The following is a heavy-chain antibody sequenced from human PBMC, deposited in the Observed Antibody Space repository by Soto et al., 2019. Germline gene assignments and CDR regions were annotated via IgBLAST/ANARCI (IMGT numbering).Heavy chain of an antibody. Sequence: PGGSLRLSCAASGFTFSTYAMSWVRQAPGKGLEWVSAISGSGGSTYYAGSVKGRFTISRDNSKNTLYLQMNSLRAEDTAVYYCAKDKNTALVPGTFDYWGQGTLVTVSS. D-gene: IGHD5-18*01. CDR2: ISGSGGST. CDR3: AKDKNTALVPGTFDY. J-gene: IGHJ4*02. CDR1: GFTFSTYA. V-gene: IGHV3-23*01.